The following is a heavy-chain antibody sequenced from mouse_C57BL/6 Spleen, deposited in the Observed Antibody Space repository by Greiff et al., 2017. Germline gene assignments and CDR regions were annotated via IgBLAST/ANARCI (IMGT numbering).Heavy chain of an antibody. J-gene: IGHJ4*01. D-gene: IGHD2-1*01. CDR1: GYTFTSYW. CDR3: ARPYGNYVDYYAMDY. CDR2: IYPGSGST. V-gene: IGHV1-55*01. Sequence: VQLQQPGAELVKPGASVKMSCKASGYTFTSYWITWVKQRPGQGLEWIGDIYPGSGSTNYNEKFKSKATLTVDTSSSTAYMQLSSLTSEDSAVYYCARPYGNYVDYYAMDYWGQGTSVTVSS.